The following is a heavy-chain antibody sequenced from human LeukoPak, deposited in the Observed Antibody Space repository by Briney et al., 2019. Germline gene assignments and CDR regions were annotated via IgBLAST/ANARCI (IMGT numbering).Heavy chain of an antibody. V-gene: IGHV3-21*01. D-gene: IGHD3-22*01. CDR2: ISSSSSYI. CDR1: GFTFSSYG. CDR3: ARETDYYDSSGYYPLGN. Sequence: PGRSLRLSCAASGFTFSSYGMHWVRQAPGKGLEWVSSISSSSSYIYYADSVKGRFTISRDNAKNSLYLQMNSLRAEDTAVYYCARETDYYDSSGYYPLGNWGQGTLVTASS. J-gene: IGHJ4*02.